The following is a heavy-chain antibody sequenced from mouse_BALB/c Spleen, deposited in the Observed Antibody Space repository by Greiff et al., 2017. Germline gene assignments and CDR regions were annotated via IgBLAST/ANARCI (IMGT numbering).Heavy chain of an antibody. D-gene: IGHD1-1*01. V-gene: IGHV2-6-7*01. Sequence: VKLVESGPGLVAPSQSLSITCTVSGFSLTGYGVNWVRQPPGKGLEWLGMIWGDGSTDYNSALKSRLSISKDNSKSQVFLKMNSLQTDDTARYYCARDPYYYGSSLYWYFDVWGAGTTVTVSS. CDR1: GFSLTGYG. CDR3: ARDPYYYGSSLYWYFDV. CDR2: IWGDGST. J-gene: IGHJ1*01.